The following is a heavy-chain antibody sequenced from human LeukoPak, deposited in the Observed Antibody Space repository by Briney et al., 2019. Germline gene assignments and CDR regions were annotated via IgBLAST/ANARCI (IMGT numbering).Heavy chain of an antibody. CDR1: GFTFSSYG. V-gene: IGHV3-30*18. J-gene: IGHJ4*02. CDR3: AKDRGYCSGGSCHSLDY. Sequence: GGSLRLSCAACGFTFSSYGMHWVRQAPGKGLEWVAVISYDGSNKYYADSVKGRFTISRDNSKNTLYLQMNSLRAEDTAVYYCAKDRGYCSGGSCHSLDYWGQGTLVTVSS. CDR2: ISYDGSNK. D-gene: IGHD2-15*01.